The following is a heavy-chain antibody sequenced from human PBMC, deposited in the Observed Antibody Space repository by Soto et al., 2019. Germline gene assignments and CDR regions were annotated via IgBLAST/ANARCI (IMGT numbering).Heavy chain of an antibody. CDR3: ARSQEVVVVPAAPIDY. V-gene: IGHV1-46*01. D-gene: IGHD2-15*01. CDR1: GYTFSNYY. J-gene: IGHJ4*02. Sequence: ASVKVSCKTSGYTFSNYYINWVRQAPGQGLQWMGRINPSGGGTIYAQNFQGRVTMTRVTSTSTAYMDLSSLRSEDTAVYYCARSQEVVVVPAAPIDYWGQGTLVTVSS. CDR2: INPSGGGT.